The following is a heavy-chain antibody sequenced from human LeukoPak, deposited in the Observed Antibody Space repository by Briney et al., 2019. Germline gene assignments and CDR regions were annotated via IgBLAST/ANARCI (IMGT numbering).Heavy chain of an antibody. CDR1: GFTFSNYW. CDR2: INHSGST. V-gene: IGHV4-34*01. J-gene: IGHJ5*02. D-gene: IGHD2-2*01. CDR3: ARSVVPAATSFDP. Sequence: GSLRLSCAASGFTFSNYWMSWVRQPPGKGLEWIGEINHSGSTNYNPSLKSRVTISVDTSKNQFSLKLSSVTAADTAVYHCARSVVPAATSFDPWGQGTLVTVSS.